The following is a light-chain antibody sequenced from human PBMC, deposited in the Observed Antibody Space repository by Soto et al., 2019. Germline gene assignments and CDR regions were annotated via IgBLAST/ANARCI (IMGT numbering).Light chain of an antibody. J-gene: IGKJ5*01. CDR2: AAS. V-gene: IGKV1-12*01. CDR1: QGISSW. Sequence: DIQMTQSPSSVSAAVGDRVTITCRASQGISSWLAWYQQQPGRAPKLLIYAASTLQRGVPSRFSGSGSGTYFSLTISSLQPEDFATYYCQQAHSFPVTFGQGTRLEI. CDR3: QQAHSFPVT.